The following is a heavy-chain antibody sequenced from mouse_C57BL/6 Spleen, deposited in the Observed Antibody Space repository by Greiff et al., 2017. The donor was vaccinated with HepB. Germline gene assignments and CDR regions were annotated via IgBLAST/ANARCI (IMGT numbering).Heavy chain of an antibody. V-gene: IGHV1-82*01. Sequence: QVQLQQSGPELVKPGASVKISCKASGYAFSSSWMNWVKQRPGKGLEWIGRIYPGDGDTNYNGKFKGKATLTADKSSSTAYMQLSSLTSEDSAVYFCARERPNYFDYWGQGTTLTVSS. J-gene: IGHJ2*01. CDR1: GYAFSSSW. CDR3: ARERPNYFDY. CDR2: IYPGDGDT.